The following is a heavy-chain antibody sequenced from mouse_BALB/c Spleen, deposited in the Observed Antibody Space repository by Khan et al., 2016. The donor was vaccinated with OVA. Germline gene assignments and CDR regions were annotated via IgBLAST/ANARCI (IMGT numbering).Heavy chain of an antibody. Sequence: QVQLQQSGAELAKPGASVKMSCKASGYTFTSYWMHWVKQRPGQGLEWIGYINPSTGYSEYNQKFKDKATLTADKSSSPAYMQLSSLTSDDSAVYYCANHGSSSAWFAYWGQGTLVTVS. V-gene: IGHV1-7*01. D-gene: IGHD1-1*01. CDR3: ANHGSSSAWFAY. CDR1: GYTFTSYW. CDR2: INPSTGYS. J-gene: IGHJ3*01.